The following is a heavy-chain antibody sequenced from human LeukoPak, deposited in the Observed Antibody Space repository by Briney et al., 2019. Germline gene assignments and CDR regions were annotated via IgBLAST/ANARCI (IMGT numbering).Heavy chain of an antibody. CDR2: IIPIFGTA. D-gene: IGHD5-12*01. J-gene: IGHJ6*03. CDR1: GGTFSSYA. Sequence: GASVKVSCKASGGTFSSYAISWVRQAPGQGLEWMGRIIPIFGTANYAQKFQGRVTITTDESTSTAYMELSSLRSEDTAVYYCANEVGRVSAIVATIFHACDQSYYYYYMDVWGKGATVTVSS. CDR3: ANEVGRVSAIVATIFHACDQSYYYYYMDV. V-gene: IGHV1-69*05.